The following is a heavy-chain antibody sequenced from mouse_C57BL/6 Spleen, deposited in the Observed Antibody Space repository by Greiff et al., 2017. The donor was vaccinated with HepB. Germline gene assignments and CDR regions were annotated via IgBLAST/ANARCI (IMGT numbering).Heavy chain of an antibody. V-gene: IGHV3-6*01. CDR3: ARGRLTGRIFDY. Sequence: EVKVEESGPGLVKPSQSLSLTCSVTGYSITSGYYWNWIRQFPGNKLEWMGYISYDGSNNYNPSLKNRISITRDTSKNQFFLKLNSVTTEDTATYYCARGRLTGRIFDYRGQGTTLTVSS. D-gene: IGHD4-1*01. J-gene: IGHJ2*01. CDR1: GYSITSGYY. CDR2: ISYDGSN.